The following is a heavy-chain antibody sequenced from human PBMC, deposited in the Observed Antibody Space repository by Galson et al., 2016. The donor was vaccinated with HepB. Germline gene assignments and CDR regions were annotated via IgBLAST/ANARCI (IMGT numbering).Heavy chain of an antibody. CDR2: IYYSGTT. CDR1: GGSISSTSYY. J-gene: IGHJ4*02. V-gene: IGHV4-39*01. Sequence: SETLSLTCTVSGGSISSTSYYWGWIRQSPGQGLEWIGTIYYSGTTYHNPSLKSRVTISVDTSKNQFSLKLSSVTAADTAVYYCASSDWFRYFDYWGQGTLVTVSS. CDR3: ASSDWFRYFDY. D-gene: IGHD3-9*01.